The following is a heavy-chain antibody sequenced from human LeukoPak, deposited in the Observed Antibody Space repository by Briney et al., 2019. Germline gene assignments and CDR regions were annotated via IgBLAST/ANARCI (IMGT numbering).Heavy chain of an antibody. CDR2: IYYSGST. CDR3: ARMRGYSYDP. CDR1: GGSISSYY. Sequence: SETQSLTCTVSGGSISSYYWSWIRQPPGKGLEWIGYIYYSGSTNYNPSLKSRVTISVDTSKNQFSLKLSSVTAADTAVYYCARMRGYSYDPWGQGILVTVSS. J-gene: IGHJ5*02. V-gene: IGHV4-59*01. D-gene: IGHD5-18*01.